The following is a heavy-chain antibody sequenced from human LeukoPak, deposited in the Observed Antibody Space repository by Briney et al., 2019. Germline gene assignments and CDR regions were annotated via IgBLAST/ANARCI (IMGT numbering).Heavy chain of an antibody. CDR1: GFTFNNAW. CDR3: TRGGSPLDY. V-gene: IGHV3-15*01. CDR2: IKSKTDAGTT. Sequence: GGSLRLSCAASGFTFNNAWMSWVRQAPRKGLEWVGRIKSKTDAGTTEYAASVKGRFTISRDDSKSIAYLQMNSLKTEDTAVCYCTRGGSPLDYWGQGTLVTVSS. J-gene: IGHJ4*02.